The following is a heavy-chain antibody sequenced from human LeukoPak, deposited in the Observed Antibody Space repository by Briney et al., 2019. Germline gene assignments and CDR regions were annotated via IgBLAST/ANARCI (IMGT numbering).Heavy chain of an antibody. Sequence: ASVKVSCKASGYTFTSYGISWVRQAPGQRLEWMGWINAGNGNTKYSQKFQGRVTITRDTSASTAYMELSSLRSEDTAVYYCARDRQQLVYATAFDIWGQGTMVTVSS. CDR1: GYTFTSYG. J-gene: IGHJ3*02. CDR2: INAGNGNT. V-gene: IGHV1-3*01. CDR3: ARDRQQLVYATAFDI. D-gene: IGHD6-13*01.